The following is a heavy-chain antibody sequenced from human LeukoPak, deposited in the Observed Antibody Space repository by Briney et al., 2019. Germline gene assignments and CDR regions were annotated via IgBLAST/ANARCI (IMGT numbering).Heavy chain of an antibody. CDR3: ARAHRPAAEEGYFDY. J-gene: IGHJ4*02. V-gene: IGHV3-15*01. CDR1: AFTFSDAW. Sequence: GGSLRLSCAASAFTFSDAWVSWVRQTPGKGLEWVGRIKSNVDGGTTDYAAPVKGRFTISRDDSKNTLYLQMNSLRAEDTAVYYCARAHRPAAEEGYFDYWGQGTLVTVSS. D-gene: IGHD2-2*01. CDR2: IKSNVDGGTT.